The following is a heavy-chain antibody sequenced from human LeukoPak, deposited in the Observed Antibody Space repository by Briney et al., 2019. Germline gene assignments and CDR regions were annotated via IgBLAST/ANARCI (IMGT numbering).Heavy chain of an antibody. CDR2: IYSGGST. CDR3: AHWGSSGPFDY. J-gene: IGHJ4*02. Sequence: GGSLRLSCAASGLIVNSNYMSWVRQAPGKGLEWVSVIYSGGSTYYADVVKGRFTISRDNSKNALYLRMNSLRAEDTAVYYCAHWGSSGPFDYWGQGTLVTVSS. CDR1: GLIVNSNY. V-gene: IGHV3-53*01. D-gene: IGHD6-6*01.